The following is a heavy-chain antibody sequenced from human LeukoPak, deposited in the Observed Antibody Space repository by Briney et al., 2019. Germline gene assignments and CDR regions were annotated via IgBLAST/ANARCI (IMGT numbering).Heavy chain of an antibody. J-gene: IGHJ4*02. CDR3: AAVSYYYDSSGYPPAYYFDY. D-gene: IGHD3-22*01. CDR1: GFTLTNYD. V-gene: IGHV1-8*01. Sequence: ASVKVSCKASGFTLTNYDINWVRQAPGQGLEWMGWMNPINGNTGYARKFQGRVTMTRDTSISTAYMELRSLTSEDTAIYYCAAVSYYYDSSGYPPAYYFDYWGQGTLVTVSS. CDR2: MNPINGNT.